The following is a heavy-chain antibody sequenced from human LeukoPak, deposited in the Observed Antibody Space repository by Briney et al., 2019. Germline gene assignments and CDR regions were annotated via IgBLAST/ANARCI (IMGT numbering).Heavy chain of an antibody. Sequence: PSETLSLTCAVYGGSFSGYYWSWIRQPPGKGLEWIGEINHSGSTNYNPSLKSRVTISVDTSKNQFSLKLSSVTAADTAVYYCARGRRRYGGSGGYYTPFDYWGRGTLVTVSS. CDR3: ARGRRRYGGSGGYYTPFDY. CDR1: GGSFSGYY. CDR2: INHSGST. V-gene: IGHV4-34*01. D-gene: IGHD3-10*01. J-gene: IGHJ4*02.